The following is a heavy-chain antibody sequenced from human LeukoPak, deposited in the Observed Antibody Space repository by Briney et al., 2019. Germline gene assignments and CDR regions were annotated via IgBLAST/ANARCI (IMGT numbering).Heavy chain of an antibody. D-gene: IGHD3-9*01. CDR3: AKDSALTGYLNYFDY. Sequence: PSEALSLTCTVSGGSVSSYYWSWIRQPPGKGLEWIGYMYYSGSTNYNPSLKSRVTISIDTSKNQFSLKLNSVTAADTAVYYCAKDSALTGYLNYFDYWGQGTLVTVSS. J-gene: IGHJ4*02. V-gene: IGHV4-59*02. CDR2: MYYSGST. CDR1: GGSVSSYY.